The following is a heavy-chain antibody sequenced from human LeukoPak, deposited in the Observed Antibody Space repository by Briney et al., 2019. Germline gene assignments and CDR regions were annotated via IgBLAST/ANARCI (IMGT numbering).Heavy chain of an antibody. CDR2: ISSSGGTI. Sequence: GGSLRLSCAASGFTFSDYYMSWIRQAPGKGLEWVSYISSSGGTIYYADSVKGRFTISRDNAKNSLYPQMNSLTAEDTAVYYCARQQVEVPGYDYWGQGTLVTVSS. CDR1: GFTFSDYY. D-gene: IGHD2-2*01. CDR3: ARQQVEVPGYDY. V-gene: IGHV3-11*01. J-gene: IGHJ4*02.